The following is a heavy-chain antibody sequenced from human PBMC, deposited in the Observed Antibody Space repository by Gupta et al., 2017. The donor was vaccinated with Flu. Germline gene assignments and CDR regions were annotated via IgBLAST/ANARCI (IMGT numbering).Heavy chain of an antibody. V-gene: IGHV3-13*01. CDR3: ARAQIRGYSGYDQYYYYGMDV. Sequence: EVQLVESGGGLVQPGGSLRLPCAASGFTFSRYDMHWVRQATGKGLEWVPAIGTAGDTYYPGSVKGRFTISRENAKNSLYLQMNSLRAGDTAVYYCARAQIRGYSGYDQYYYYGMDVWGQGTTVTVSS. J-gene: IGHJ6*02. CDR1: GFTFSRYD. D-gene: IGHD5-12*01. CDR2: IGTAGDT.